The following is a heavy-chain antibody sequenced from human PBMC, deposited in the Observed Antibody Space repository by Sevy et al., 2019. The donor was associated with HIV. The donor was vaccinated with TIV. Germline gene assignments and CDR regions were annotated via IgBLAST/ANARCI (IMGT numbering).Heavy chain of an antibody. CDR3: TRDLYGSGWFYFDY. D-gene: IGHD6-19*01. V-gene: IGHV3-49*03. J-gene: IGHJ4*02. CDR1: GFTFGDYA. CDR2: IKTKTYSGTT. Sequence: GGSLRLSCTASGFTFGDYAMSWFRQAPGKGLEWVGFIKTKTYSGTTEYAGSVKGRFIISRDDSKNIAYLQMNSLKTEDTAVYYCTRDLYGSGWFYFDYWGQGTLVTVSS.